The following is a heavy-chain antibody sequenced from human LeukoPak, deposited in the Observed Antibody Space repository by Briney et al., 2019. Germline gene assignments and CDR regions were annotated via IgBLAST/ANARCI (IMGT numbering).Heavy chain of an antibody. Sequence: GGSLRLSCAASGFTFSDYYMSWIRQAPGKGLEWVSYISSSGSTIYYADSVKGRFTISRDNAKNSLYLQMNSLRAEDTAVYYCASRGHYYDSSGSWKVDYWGQGTLVTVSS. CDR3: ASRGHYYDSSGSWKVDY. V-gene: IGHV3-11*01. CDR2: ISSSGSTI. CDR1: GFTFSDYY. J-gene: IGHJ4*02. D-gene: IGHD3-22*01.